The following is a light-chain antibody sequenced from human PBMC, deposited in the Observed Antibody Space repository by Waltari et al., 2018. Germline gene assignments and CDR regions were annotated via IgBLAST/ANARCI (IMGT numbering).Light chain of an antibody. CDR3: SLYMGSGVWV. CDR2: KAN. Sequence: QTVVTQEPSLSVSPGGTVTLTCALSSGSVSTTSYATWYRQTPGQAPRTLLYKANTRSSGVPDRFSGSILGNKVALTITGAQAEDESDYYCSLYMGSGVWVFGGATKLTVL. V-gene: IGLV8-61*01. CDR1: SGSVSTTSY. J-gene: IGLJ3*02.